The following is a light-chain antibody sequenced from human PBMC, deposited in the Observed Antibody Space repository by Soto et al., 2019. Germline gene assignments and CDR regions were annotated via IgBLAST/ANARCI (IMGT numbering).Light chain of an antibody. CDR3: QQYNNWPRT. V-gene: IGKV3-15*01. J-gene: IGKJ1*01. Sequence: EIVMTQSPATLSLQPGERATLSCRASQTVSRSLAWYQQKPGQAPRLLIFAASTGATGIPARFSGSGSGTEFTLTISSLQSEDFAVYYCQQYNNWPRTFGQGTKVDI. CDR2: AAS. CDR1: QTVSRS.